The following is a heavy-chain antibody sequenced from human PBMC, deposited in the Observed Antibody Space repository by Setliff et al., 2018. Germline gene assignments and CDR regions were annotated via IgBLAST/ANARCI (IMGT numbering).Heavy chain of an antibody. V-gene: IGHV1-8*01. Sequence: WASVKVSCKASGYPFISYDINWVRQAPGQGLEWMGWMNPNSGKTEYAQKFQGRVTIITDESTSTAFMQLSSLRSEDTAVYYCVREGVDSRSSTDYRYYMDVWGKGTTVTVSS. CDR2: MNPNSGKT. J-gene: IGHJ6*03. CDR3: VREGVDSRSSTDYRYYMDV. CDR1: GYPFISYD. D-gene: IGHD3-22*01.